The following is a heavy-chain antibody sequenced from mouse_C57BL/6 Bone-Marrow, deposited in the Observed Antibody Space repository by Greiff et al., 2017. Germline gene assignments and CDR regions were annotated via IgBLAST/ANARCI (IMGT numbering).Heavy chain of an antibody. CDR2: IYPGSGNT. CDR1: GYTFTSYW. J-gene: IGHJ2*01. V-gene: IGHV1-55*01. D-gene: IGHD2-3*01. Sequence: QVQLQQPGAELVKPGASVKMSCKASGYTFTSYWITWVKQRPGQGLEWIGDIYPGSGNTYYNEKFKGKDTLTADKSSSTAYMELRSLTSEDSAVYFCARGDGYYAFFDYWGQGTTLTVSS. CDR3: ARGDGYYAFFDY.